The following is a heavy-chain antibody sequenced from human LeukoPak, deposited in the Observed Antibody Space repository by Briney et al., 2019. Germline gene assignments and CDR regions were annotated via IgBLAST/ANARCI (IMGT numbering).Heavy chain of an antibody. CDR1: GGSITNYY. CDR3: ARHRGYSYGYDAFDI. V-gene: IGHV4-59*08. D-gene: IGHD5-18*01. CDR2: IYYSGST. J-gene: IGHJ3*02. Sequence: SETLSLTCTVSGGSITNYYWTWIRQPPGKGLEWIGYIYYSGSTNYNPSLKSRVTISVDTSKNQFSLKLSSVTAADTAVYYCARHRGYSYGYDAFDIWGQGTMVTVSS.